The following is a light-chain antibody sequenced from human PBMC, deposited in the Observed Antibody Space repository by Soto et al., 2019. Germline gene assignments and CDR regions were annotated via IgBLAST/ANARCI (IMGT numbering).Light chain of an antibody. Sequence: EIVFTQSPCTLSLSPWERATLSCRASQSVTSIYLAWYQRKHGQAHRLLIHGTSTRAPGITDRFSGSGSGTDFPLTISRLETEDFALYYCQQYGASPLTLRGGTKVDIK. J-gene: IGKJ4*02. CDR2: GTS. CDR3: QQYGASPLT. CDR1: QSVTSIY. V-gene: IGKV3-20*01.